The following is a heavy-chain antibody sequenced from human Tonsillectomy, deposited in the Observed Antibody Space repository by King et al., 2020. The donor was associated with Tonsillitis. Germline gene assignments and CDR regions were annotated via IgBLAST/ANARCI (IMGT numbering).Heavy chain of an antibody. CDR1: GGSINSYY. CDR3: ARGGGEQLWYFDH. Sequence: VQLQESGPGLVKPSETLALTCNVSGGSINSYYWSGIRHPPGRGLGCIGNIFYSGGTNYKPSLKSRLKIPVDKSKTQFPSKLSFVTAAETAVYYCARGGGEQLWYFDHWGQGTLVTVSS. J-gene: IGHJ4*02. CDR2: IFYSGGT. D-gene: IGHD6-13*01. V-gene: IGHV4-59*13.